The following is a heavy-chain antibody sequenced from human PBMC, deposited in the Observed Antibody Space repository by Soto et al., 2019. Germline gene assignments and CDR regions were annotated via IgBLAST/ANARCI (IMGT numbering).Heavy chain of an antibody. J-gene: IGHJ5*02. CDR2: INPNSGGT. V-gene: IGHV1-2*02. CDR1: GYIFSANY. Sequence: VKVSCKASGYIFSANYVHWVRQAPGQGLEWMGWINPNSGGTKSAQKFQGRVAINRDTSASIAYMELSSLRSEDTAVYYCAREPLWGCRGDVNYFDPWGQGTLVTVSS. CDR3: AREPLWGCRGDVNYFDP. D-gene: IGHD2-8*02.